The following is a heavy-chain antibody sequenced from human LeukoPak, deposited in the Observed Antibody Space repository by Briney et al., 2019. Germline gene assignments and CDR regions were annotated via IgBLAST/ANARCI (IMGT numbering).Heavy chain of an antibody. Sequence: GGSLRLSCAASGFTFSNYGMHWVRQAPGKGLEWVAIISYDGSNKYYADSVKGRFTISRDNAKNSLYLQMNSLRAEDTAVYYCARGWISDSFDYWGQGTLVTVSS. CDR2: ISYDGSNK. CDR3: ARGWISDSFDY. D-gene: IGHD5-12*01. J-gene: IGHJ4*02. CDR1: GFTFSNYG. V-gene: IGHV3-30*03.